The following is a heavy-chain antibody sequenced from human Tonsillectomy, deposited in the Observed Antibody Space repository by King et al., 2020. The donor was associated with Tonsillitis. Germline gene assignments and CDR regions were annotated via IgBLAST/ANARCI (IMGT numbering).Heavy chain of an antibody. D-gene: IGHD2-2*01. J-gene: IGHJ4*02. CDR3: ARAHCSTISCYQDY. V-gene: IGHV3-13*01. Sequence: VQLVESGGGLVQPGGSLGLSCAASGFSFSRYDMHWARQGTGKGLEWVSTIGVAGATYYSGSVKGRFTISRENAKNSLYLQMNSLRAGDTAVYYCARAHCSTISCYQDYWGQGTLVTVSS. CDR1: GFSFSRYD. CDR2: IGVAGAT.